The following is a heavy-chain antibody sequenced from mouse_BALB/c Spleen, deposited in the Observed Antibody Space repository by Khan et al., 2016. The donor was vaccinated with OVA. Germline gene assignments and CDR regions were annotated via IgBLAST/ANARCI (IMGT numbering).Heavy chain of an antibody. Sequence: QIQLVQSGPELKKPGETVKISCKASGYTFTNYGMNWVKQAPGKGLKWMGWINTYTGEPTYVDDFKGRFAFSLETSASTAYLQINNLKNEDTATYFCGRVGYSETMDYWGQGTSGTVSS. V-gene: IGHV9-3-1*01. D-gene: IGHD1-1*02. CDR2: INTYTGEP. J-gene: IGHJ4*01. CDR3: GRVGYSETMDY. CDR1: GYTFTNYG.